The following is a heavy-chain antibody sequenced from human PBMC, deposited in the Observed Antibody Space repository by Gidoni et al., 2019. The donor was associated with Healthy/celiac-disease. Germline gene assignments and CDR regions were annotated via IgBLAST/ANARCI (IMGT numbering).Heavy chain of an antibody. CDR1: GGSISSINW. CDR2: IYHSGST. V-gene: IGHV4-4*02. J-gene: IGHJ3*02. CDR3: ARQRTYDSSGYYAFDI. D-gene: IGHD3-22*01. Sequence: QVQLQESGPGLVKPSGTLSLTWAVSGGSISSINWWSWVRQPPGKGLEWIGKIYHSGSTNYNPSLKSRVTISVDKSKNQFSLKLSSVTAADTAVYYCARQRTYDSSGYYAFDIWGQGTMVTVSS.